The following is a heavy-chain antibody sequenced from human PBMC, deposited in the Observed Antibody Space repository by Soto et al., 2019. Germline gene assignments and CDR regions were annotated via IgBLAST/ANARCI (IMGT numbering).Heavy chain of an antibody. CDR2: IYYSGST. D-gene: IGHD6-6*01. CDR3: ARGHSSSSFYFDY. Sequence: PSETLSLTCTVSGGSIISGDYYWSWIRQPPGKGLEWIGYIYYSGSTYYNPSLKSRVTISVDTSKNQFSLKLSSVTAADTAVYYCARGHSSSSFYFDYWGQGTLVTVSS. J-gene: IGHJ4*02. CDR1: GGSIISGDYY. V-gene: IGHV4-30-4*01.